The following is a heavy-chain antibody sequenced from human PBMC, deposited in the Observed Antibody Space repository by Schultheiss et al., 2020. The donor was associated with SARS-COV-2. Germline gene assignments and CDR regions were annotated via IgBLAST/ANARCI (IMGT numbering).Heavy chain of an antibody. CDR2: IIPILGIA. CDR1: GYTFTSYG. CDR3: ARASGSYYSDDGAFDY. J-gene: IGHJ4*02. Sequence: SVKVSCKASGYTFTSYGISWVRQAPGQGLEWMGRIIPILGIANYAQKFQGRVTMTRDTSISTAYMELSRLRSDDTAVYYCARASGSYYSDDGAFDYWGQGTLVTVSS. D-gene: IGHD1-26*01. V-gene: IGHV1-69*04.